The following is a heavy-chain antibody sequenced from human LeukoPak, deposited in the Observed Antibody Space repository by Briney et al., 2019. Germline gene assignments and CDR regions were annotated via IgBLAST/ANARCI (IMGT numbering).Heavy chain of an antibody. Sequence: SETLSLTCAVYGGSFSGYYWSWIRQPPGKGLEWIGEINHSGSTNYNPSLMSRVTISVDTSKNQFSLKLSSVTAADTAVYYCARVGYCSSTSCYEFDYWGQGTLVTVSS. CDR2: INHSGST. CDR3: ARVGYCSSTSCYEFDY. V-gene: IGHV4-34*01. J-gene: IGHJ4*02. D-gene: IGHD2-2*03. CDR1: GGSFSGYY.